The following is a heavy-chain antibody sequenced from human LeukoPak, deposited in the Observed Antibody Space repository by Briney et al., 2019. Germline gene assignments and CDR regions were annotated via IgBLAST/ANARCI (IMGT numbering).Heavy chain of an antibody. CDR2: INHSGST. V-gene: IGHV4-34*01. CDR1: GGSFSGYY. Sequence: SETLSLTCAVYGGSFSGYYWSWIRQPPGKGLEWIGEINHSGSTNYNPSLKSRVTISVDTSKNQFSLKLSSVTAADTAVYYCAREMLRYFDWLLPHRAFDIWGQGTMVTVSS. D-gene: IGHD3-9*01. J-gene: IGHJ3*02. CDR3: AREMLRYFDWLLPHRAFDI.